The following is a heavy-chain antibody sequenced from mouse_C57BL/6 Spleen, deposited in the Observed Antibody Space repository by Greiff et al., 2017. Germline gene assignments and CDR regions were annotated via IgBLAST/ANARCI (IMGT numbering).Heavy chain of an antibody. CDR3: ARELLSYAMDY. Sequence: EVQVVESGGGLVKPGGSLKLSCAASGFTFSSYAMSWVRQTPEKRLEWVATISDGGSYTYYPDNVKGRFTISRDNAKNNLYLQMSHLKSEDTAMYYCARELLSYAMDYWGQGTSVTVSS. CDR2: ISDGGSYT. CDR1: GFTFSSYA. J-gene: IGHJ4*01. V-gene: IGHV5-4*01.